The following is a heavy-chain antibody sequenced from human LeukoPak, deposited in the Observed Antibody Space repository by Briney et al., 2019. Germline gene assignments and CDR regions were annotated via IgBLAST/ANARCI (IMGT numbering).Heavy chain of an antibody. CDR3: ARESRGGYDFFDF. CDR2: IYSGGNT. V-gene: IGHV3-53*01. CDR1: GFTVSSSY. J-gene: IGHJ4*02. Sequence: PGGSLRLSCAASGFTVSSSYMNWVRQAPGEGLERVSVIYSGGNTYYADSVKGRFTISRDSSKNMLFLQMNNLRVEDTAVYYCARESRGGYDFFDFWGQGTLVTVSS. D-gene: IGHD5-12*01.